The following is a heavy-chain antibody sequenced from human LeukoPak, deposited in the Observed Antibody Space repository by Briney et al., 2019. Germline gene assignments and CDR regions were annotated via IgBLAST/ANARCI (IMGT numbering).Heavy chain of an antibody. CDR2: IKEDGSAT. D-gene: IGHD1-14*01. CDR1: GFTFSTYW. V-gene: IGHV3-7*01. Sequence: GESLRLSCAASGFTFSTYWMTWVRQAPGKGLELVASIKEDGSATFYVDSVKGRFSISRDNAKYSLYLQMNSLRAEDTAVYYCTKDSHRRSDYWGQGTLITVSS. J-gene: IGHJ4*02. CDR3: TKDSHRRSDY.